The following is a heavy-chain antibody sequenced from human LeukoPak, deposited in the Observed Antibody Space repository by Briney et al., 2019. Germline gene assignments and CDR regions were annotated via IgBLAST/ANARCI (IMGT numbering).Heavy chain of an antibody. J-gene: IGHJ4*02. CDR2: ISSSSSYI. CDR3: ARLSSSWYRRTPAY. Sequence: GGSLRLSCAASGFTFSSYSMNWVRQAPGKGLEWVPSISSSSSYIYYADSVKGRFTISRDNAKNSLYLQMNSLRAEDTAVYYCARLSSSWYRRTPAYWGQGTLVTVSS. V-gene: IGHV3-21*01. D-gene: IGHD6-13*01. CDR1: GFTFSSYS.